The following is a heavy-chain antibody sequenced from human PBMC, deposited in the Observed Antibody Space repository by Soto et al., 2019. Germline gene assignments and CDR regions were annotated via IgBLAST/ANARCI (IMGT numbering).Heavy chain of an antibody. D-gene: IGHD3-22*01. CDR2: INPSGGST. Sequence: ASVKVSCKASGYTFTSYYMHWVRQAPGQGLEWMGIINPSGGSTSYAQKFQGRVTMTRDTSTSTVYMEMSSLRSEDTAVYYCARVWAYSSSWYPYYYDSSGYYSFDYWGQGTLVTVSS. CDR3: ARVWAYSSSWYPYYYDSSGYYSFDY. V-gene: IGHV1-46*01. CDR1: GYTFTSYY. J-gene: IGHJ4*02.